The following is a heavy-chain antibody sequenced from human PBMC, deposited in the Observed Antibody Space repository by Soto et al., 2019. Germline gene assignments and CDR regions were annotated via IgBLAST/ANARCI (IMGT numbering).Heavy chain of an antibody. Sequence: SETLSLTCTVSGGSISSGGYYWSWIRQHPGKGLEWIGYIYYSGSTYYNPSLKSRVTISVDTSKNQFSLKLSSVTAADTAVYYCARDVYCGGDCYAFDYWGQGTLVTVSS. CDR1: GGSISSGGYY. V-gene: IGHV4-31*03. J-gene: IGHJ4*02. CDR2: IYYSGST. CDR3: ARDVYCGGDCYAFDY. D-gene: IGHD2-21*02.